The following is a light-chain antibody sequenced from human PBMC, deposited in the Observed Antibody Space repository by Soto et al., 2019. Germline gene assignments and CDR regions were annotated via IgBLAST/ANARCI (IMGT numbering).Light chain of an antibody. J-gene: IGLJ3*02. CDR1: PGTQN. CDR2: GDN. CDR3: AAWDDSVDGLV. V-gene: IGLV1-44*01. Sequence: QSVLTQPPSASGTPGQRVTISCSGSPGTQNVNWYQQLPGEAPRLLIYGDNQRNFGISDRFSASKSGTSASLAISGLQSDDEGLYHCAAWDDSVDGLVFGGGTKLTVL.